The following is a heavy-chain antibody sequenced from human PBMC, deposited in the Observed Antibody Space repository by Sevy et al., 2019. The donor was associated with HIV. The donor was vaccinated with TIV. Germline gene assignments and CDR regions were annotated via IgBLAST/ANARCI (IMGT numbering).Heavy chain of an antibody. D-gene: IGHD3-10*01. CDR3: ARDRLLWSERGLKQNYYYYYGMDV. CDR2: IYYSGST. V-gene: IGHV4-59*01. CDR1: GGSISSYY. Sequence: SETLSLTCTVSGGSISSYYWSWIRQPPGKGLEWIGYIYYSGSTNYNPSLKSRVTISVDTSKNQFSLKLSSETAADTAVYYCARDRLLWSERGLKQNYYYYYGMDVWGQGTTVTVSS. J-gene: IGHJ6*02.